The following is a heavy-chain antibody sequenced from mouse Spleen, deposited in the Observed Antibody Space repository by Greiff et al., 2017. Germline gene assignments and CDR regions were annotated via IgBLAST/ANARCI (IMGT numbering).Heavy chain of an antibody. V-gene: IGHV1-54*01. CDR3: ARPDYYDGSYEAWFAY. D-gene: IGHD1-1*01. CDR2: INPGSGGT. CDR1: GYAFTNYL. Sequence: VKLVESGAELVRPGTSVKVSCKASGYAFTNYLIEWVKQRPGQGLEWIGVINPGSGGTNYNEKFKGKATLTADKSSSTAYMQLSSLTSEDSAVYFCARPDYYDGSYEAWFAYWGQGTLVTVSA. J-gene: IGHJ3*01.